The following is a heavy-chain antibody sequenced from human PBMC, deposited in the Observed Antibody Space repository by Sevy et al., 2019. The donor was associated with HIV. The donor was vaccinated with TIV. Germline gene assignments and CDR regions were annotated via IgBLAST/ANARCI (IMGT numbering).Heavy chain of an antibody. CDR1: GYIFINYG. V-gene: IGHV1-18*01. D-gene: IGHD4-17*01. CDR3: ARVAYGDRKLDY. CDR2: ISNYNTNT. Sequence: ASVKVSCKASGYIFINYGITWVRQAPGQGLEWMGWISNYNTNTNYAQKIQGRVTMTTDTSTSTAYMDLRSLRSDDTAVYDWARVAYGDRKLDYWGQGTLVTVSS. J-gene: IGHJ4*02.